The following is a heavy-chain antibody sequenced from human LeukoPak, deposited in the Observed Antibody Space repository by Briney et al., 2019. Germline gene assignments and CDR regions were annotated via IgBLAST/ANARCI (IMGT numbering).Heavy chain of an antibody. J-gene: IGHJ4*02. CDR2: IRPYNGNT. CDR3: ARDGGYNWSGGVY. Sequence: ASVKVSCEASGYTFITYGISWVRQAPGQGLEWMGWIRPYNGNTKYAQKFQDRVTMTTDTSRSIAYMELRSLRSDDTAVYYCARDGGYNWSGGVYWGQGTLVTVSS. D-gene: IGHD5-24*01. CDR1: GYTFITYG. V-gene: IGHV1-18*01.